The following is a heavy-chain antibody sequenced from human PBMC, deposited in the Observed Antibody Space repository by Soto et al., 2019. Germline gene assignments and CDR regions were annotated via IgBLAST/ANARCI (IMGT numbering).Heavy chain of an antibody. CDR2: ISYSGTT. Sequence: QVQLQESGPGLVKPSQTLSLTCTVSGGSISSGGYYWSWIRQHPGKGLEWIGYISYSGTTQYNPSLKSRVTISVDTSKNQFSLKLNSVTAADTAIYYCARGADMVRGVTYGFVIWGQGTMVTASS. CDR1: GGSISSGGYY. V-gene: IGHV4-31*03. D-gene: IGHD3-10*01. CDR3: ARGADMVRGVTYGFVI. J-gene: IGHJ3*02.